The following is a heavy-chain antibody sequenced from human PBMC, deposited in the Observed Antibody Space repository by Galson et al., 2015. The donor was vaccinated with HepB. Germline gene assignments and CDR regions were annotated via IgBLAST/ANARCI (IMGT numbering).Heavy chain of an antibody. Sequence: SLRLSCAASGFTFSSYAMHWVRQAPGKGLEWVAVISYDGSNKYYADSVKGRFTISRDNAKNSLYLQMNSLRAEDTAVYYCARDSSSWDPGYFQHWGQGTLVTVSS. CDR1: GFTFSSYA. V-gene: IGHV3-30-3*01. CDR3: ARDSSSWDPGYFQH. D-gene: IGHD6-13*01. J-gene: IGHJ1*01. CDR2: ISYDGSNK.